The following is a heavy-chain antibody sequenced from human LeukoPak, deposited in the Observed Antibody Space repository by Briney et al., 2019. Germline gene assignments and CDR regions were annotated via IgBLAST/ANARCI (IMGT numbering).Heavy chain of an antibody. D-gene: IGHD7-27*01. J-gene: IGHJ3*02. CDR1: GFTFSSYR. CDR2: ISSSSSYI. Sequence: PGGSLRLSCAASGFTFSSYRMNWVRQAPGKGLEWVSSISSSSSYIYYADSVKGRFTISRDNAKNSLYLQMNSLRAEDTAVYYCARVPTGDDAFDIWGQGTMVTVSS. CDR3: ARVPTGDDAFDI. V-gene: IGHV3-21*01.